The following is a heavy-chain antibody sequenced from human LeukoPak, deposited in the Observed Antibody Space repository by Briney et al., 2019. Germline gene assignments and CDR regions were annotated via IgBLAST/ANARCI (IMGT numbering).Heavy chain of an antibody. D-gene: IGHD4-17*01. CDR3: ARQGGTVTTLDY. J-gene: IGHJ4*02. Sequence: SETLSLTCSVSGGSISRSSFHWGWIRQPPGKGLEWIGSIYYSGRTYYNPSLRSRVTISVDTSKNQFSLKVSSVTAADTAVYHCARQGGTVTTLDYWGQGTLVTVSS. V-gene: IGHV4-39*01. CDR1: GGSISRSSFH. CDR2: IYYSGRT.